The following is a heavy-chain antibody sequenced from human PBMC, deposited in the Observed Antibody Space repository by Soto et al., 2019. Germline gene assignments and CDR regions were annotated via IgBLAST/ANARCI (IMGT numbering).Heavy chain of an antibody. D-gene: IGHD5-18*01. CDR2: IRPSGGRT. J-gene: IGHJ4*02. Sequence: QVHLVQSGAEVKKPGASVKVSCKASGYTFTNYYIHWVRQAPGQGLDWLGIIRPSGGRTEYAQRFQGRVTMTRDTSTSTVYMELTSLTSEDTAVYYCAREPNESYYFDYWGQGTLVTVSS. CDR3: AREPNESYYFDY. V-gene: IGHV1-46*01. CDR1: GYTFTNYY.